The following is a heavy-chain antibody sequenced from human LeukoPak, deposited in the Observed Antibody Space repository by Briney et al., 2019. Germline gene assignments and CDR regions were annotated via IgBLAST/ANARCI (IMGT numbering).Heavy chain of an antibody. D-gene: IGHD5-18*01. Sequence: SETLSLTCTVSGGSISSYYWSWIRQPPGKGLEWIGYIYYSGSTNYNPSLKSRVTISVDASKNQFSLKLSSVTAADTAVYYCARVDTAMVIDYWGQGTLVTVSS. J-gene: IGHJ4*02. V-gene: IGHV4-59*01. CDR2: IYYSGST. CDR1: GGSISSYY. CDR3: ARVDTAMVIDY.